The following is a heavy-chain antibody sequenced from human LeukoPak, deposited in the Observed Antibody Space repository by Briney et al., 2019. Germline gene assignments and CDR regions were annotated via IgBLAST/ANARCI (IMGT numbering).Heavy chain of an antibody. V-gene: IGHV1-3*01. CDR3: AREDSGGSYFYFDY. Sequence: ASVKVSCKASGFTFTSYAMHWVRQAPGQRLEWMGWINAGNGNTKYSQRFQGRVTITRDTSASTAYMELSSLISEDTAVYYCAREDSGGSYFYFDYWGQGTLVTVSS. CDR2: INAGNGNT. CDR1: GFTFTSYA. J-gene: IGHJ4*02. D-gene: IGHD3-22*01.